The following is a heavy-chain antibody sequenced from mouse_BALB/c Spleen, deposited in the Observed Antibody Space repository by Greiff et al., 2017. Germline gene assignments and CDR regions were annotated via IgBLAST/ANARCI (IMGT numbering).Heavy chain of an antibody. Sequence: VQLQQSGTVLARPGASVKMSCKASGYTFTSYCMYWVKQRPGQGLEWIGAIYPGNSDTSYNQKFKGKAKLTAVTSTSTAYMELSSLTNEDSAVYYNTTSDYDGGAWFAYWGQGTTLTVAS. D-gene: IGHD2-4*01. CDR3: TTSDYDGGAWFAY. J-gene: IGHJ2*01. CDR2: IYPGNSDT. V-gene: IGHV1-5*01. CDR1: GYTFTSYC.